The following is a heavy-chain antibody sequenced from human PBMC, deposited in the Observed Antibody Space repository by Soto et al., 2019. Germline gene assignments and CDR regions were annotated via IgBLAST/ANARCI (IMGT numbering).Heavy chain of an antibody. V-gene: IGHV3-33*01. CDR2: IWYDGSEK. D-gene: IGHD5-18*01. CDR1: GFTFSSYG. J-gene: IGHJ4*01. CDR3: ARGVDTATNFDS. Sequence: GGSLRLSCAASGFTFSSYGMHWVRQAPGKGLEWVAFIWYDGSEKYYADSVKGRFTISRDNAKNSLYLQMNSLRVEDTAVYYCARGVDTATNFDSWRHGTLVTAPQ.